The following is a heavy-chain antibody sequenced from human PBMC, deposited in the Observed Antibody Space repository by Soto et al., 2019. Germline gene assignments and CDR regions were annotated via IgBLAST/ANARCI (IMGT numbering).Heavy chain of an antibody. CDR3: ARERGGEYTYGSYHYFFHVMDF. V-gene: IGHV6-1*01. D-gene: IGHD5-18*01. CDR2: TYYRSKWYN. Sequence: KTLSLTCAISGDSVSSNSAAWNWIRQSPSRGLELLGRTYYRSKWYNDYAVSVKSLITVKPDTSKNHFSLQLNSVTPEDTAVYYCARERGGEYTYGSYHYFFHVMDFGGQGSTVLVSS. CDR1: GDSVSSNSAA. J-gene: IGHJ6*02.